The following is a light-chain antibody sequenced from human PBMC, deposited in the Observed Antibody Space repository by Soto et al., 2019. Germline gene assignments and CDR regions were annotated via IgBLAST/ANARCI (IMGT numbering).Light chain of an antibody. CDR3: QQRSNWPWT. Sequence: DIVLTQSTAILFLSPGEGVTLXCWASQSVSSHVAWCQHKPGKAPRLLLSDASNRANGIPARFSGSGSGTDFTRTISSREPEDFAVYYGQQRSNWPWTFGQGTKVDIK. V-gene: IGKV3-11*01. J-gene: IGKJ1*01. CDR2: DAS. CDR1: QSVSSH.